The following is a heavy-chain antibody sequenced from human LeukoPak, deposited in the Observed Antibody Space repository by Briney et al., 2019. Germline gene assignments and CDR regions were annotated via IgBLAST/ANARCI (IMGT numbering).Heavy chain of an antibody. CDR2: ISGSGGST. Sequence: GGSLRLSCAASGFTFSSYAMSWVRQAPGKGLEWVSAISGSGGSTYYADSVKGRFTISRDNSKNTLYLQMNSLRAEDTAVYYCAREYEGYSYGPPDYWGQGTLVTVSS. J-gene: IGHJ4*02. CDR3: AREYEGYSYGPPDY. CDR1: GFTFSSYA. V-gene: IGHV3-23*01. D-gene: IGHD5-18*01.